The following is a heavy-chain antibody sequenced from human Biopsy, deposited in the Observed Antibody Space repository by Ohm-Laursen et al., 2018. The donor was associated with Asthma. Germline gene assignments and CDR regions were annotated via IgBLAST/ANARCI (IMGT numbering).Heavy chain of an antibody. V-gene: IGHV3-48*02. D-gene: IGHD5-18*01. CDR3: ARFKRGYSYGYAGVFDY. Sequence: GSLRLSCAASGFTFRSSSMNWVRQAPGKGLEWVSYISSSSSTIYYADSVKGRSTISRDNAKNSLYLQMNSLRDEDTAVYYCARFKRGYSYGYAGVFDYWGQGTLVTVSS. CDR1: GFTFRSSS. J-gene: IGHJ4*02. CDR2: ISSSSSTI.